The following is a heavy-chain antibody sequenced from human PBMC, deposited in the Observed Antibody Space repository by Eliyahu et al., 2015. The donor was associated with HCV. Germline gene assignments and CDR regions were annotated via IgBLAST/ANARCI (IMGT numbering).Heavy chain of an antibody. CDR1: GGSISXNNYF. CDR2: ISSGWST. CDR3: ARHHCSGGTCYSSSWFDP. D-gene: IGHD2-15*01. V-gene: IGHV4-39*01. J-gene: IGHJ5*02. Sequence: QLQLQESGPGLLKPSETLSLXCTXSGGSISXNNYFWGWIRQPPGKGLEWFGSISSGWSTHYNPSLKSRVTISXDTSNNQFSLRLSSVTATXTALYYCARHHCSGGTCYSSSWFDPWGQGTLVTVSS.